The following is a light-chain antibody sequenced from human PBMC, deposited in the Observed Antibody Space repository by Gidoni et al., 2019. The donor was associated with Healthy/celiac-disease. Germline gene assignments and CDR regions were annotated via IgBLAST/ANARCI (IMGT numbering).Light chain of an antibody. CDR2: AAS. V-gene: IGKV1-27*01. J-gene: IGKJ1*01. Sequence: DIQMTQSPSSLSASVGDRVTITCRASQGISNYLAWYQQKPGKVPKLLIYAASTVQSGVPSRFSGSGAGTDFTLNISSLQPEDVATYYCQKYNSAPWTCGQGTKVEIK. CDR1: QGISNY. CDR3: QKYNSAPWT.